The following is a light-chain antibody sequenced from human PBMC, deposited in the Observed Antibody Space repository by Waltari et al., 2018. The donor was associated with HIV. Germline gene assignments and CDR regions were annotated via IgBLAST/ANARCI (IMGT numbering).Light chain of an antibody. Sequence: QSVLTQTPSASGTPGQRVIVSCSGSSSNIGSNTVNWYQLLPGAAPRLLIHSLNQRPYGVPDRFSGSKSGASASLAISGLQSEDEADYYCAAWDDNLNGYVFGSGTKVTVL. V-gene: IGLV1-44*01. CDR2: SLN. CDR1: SSNIGSNT. J-gene: IGLJ1*01. CDR3: AAWDDNLNGYV.